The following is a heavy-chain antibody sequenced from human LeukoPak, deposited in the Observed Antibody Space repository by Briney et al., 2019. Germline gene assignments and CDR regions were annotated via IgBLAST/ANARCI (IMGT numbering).Heavy chain of an antibody. CDR1: RYTFTNYY. CDR2: VNPSGGST. V-gene: IGHV1-46*01. D-gene: IGHD3-22*01. Sequence: ASVKVSCKASRYTFTNYYMHWVRQAPGRGLEWMGIVNPSGGSTSYAQKFQGRVTMTRDTSTSTVYMELSSLRSEDTAVYYCASREGHHYYDSSGPSTESSDYWGQGTLVTVSS. J-gene: IGHJ4*02. CDR3: ASREGHHYYDSSGPSTESSDY.